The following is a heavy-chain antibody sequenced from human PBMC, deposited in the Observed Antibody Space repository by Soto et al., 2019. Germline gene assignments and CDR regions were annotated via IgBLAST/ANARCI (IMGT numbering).Heavy chain of an antibody. CDR3: ARTLGIAAAAAFDI. D-gene: IGHD6-13*01. CDR2: IYYSGST. CDR1: GGSISSYY. J-gene: IGHJ3*02. V-gene: IGHV4-39*01. Sequence: PSETLSLTCTVSGGSISSYYWGWIRQPPGKGLEWIGSIYYSGSTYYNPSLKSRVTISVDTSKNQFSLKLSSVTAADTAVYYCARTLGIAAAAAFDIWGQGTMVTVSS.